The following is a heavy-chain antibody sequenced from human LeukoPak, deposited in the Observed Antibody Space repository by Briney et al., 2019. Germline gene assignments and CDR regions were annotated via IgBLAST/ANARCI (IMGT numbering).Heavy chain of an antibody. Sequence: QTGGSLRLSCAASGFTFSSYEMNWVRQAPGKGLEWVSAITGSGGSTYYADSVKGRFTISRDNSKNTLYLQMNSLRAEDTAVYYCASGTSRGYWGQGTLVTVSS. CDR3: ASGTSRGY. CDR2: ITGSGGST. D-gene: IGHD3-3*02. J-gene: IGHJ4*02. CDR1: GFTFSSYE. V-gene: IGHV3-23*01.